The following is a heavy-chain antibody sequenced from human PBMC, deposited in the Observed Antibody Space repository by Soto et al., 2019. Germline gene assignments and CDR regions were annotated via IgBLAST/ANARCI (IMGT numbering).Heavy chain of an antibody. CDR3: ARVTVTGYFDWLEP. CDR2: LDHQGYS. J-gene: IGHJ5*02. V-gene: IGHV4-59*01. CDR1: GAPITSNY. D-gene: IGHD3-9*01. Sequence: PSETLSLTCSVSGAPITSNYWTCIRQPPGKGLEWIGYLDHQGYSNYSPSLRSRVSMSIDTSKNQLSLKVHSVTAADTAVYYCARVTVTGYFDWLEPWGQGTLVTVSS.